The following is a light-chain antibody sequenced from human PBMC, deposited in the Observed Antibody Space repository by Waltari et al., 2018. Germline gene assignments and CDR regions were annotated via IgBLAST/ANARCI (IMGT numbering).Light chain of an antibody. CDR3: HSRDASGVGGS. J-gene: IGLJ2*01. V-gene: IGLV3-19*01. CDR1: SLRSFP. CDR2: DKN. Sequence: SSELPQDPAVSVAMGQTVRNTCQGDSLRSFPATWYQKTPGQAPTPVMYDKNNRPSGVPDRFSGSTSHNTASLTITGAQAEDEASYYCHSRDASGVGGSFGGGTKLTVL.